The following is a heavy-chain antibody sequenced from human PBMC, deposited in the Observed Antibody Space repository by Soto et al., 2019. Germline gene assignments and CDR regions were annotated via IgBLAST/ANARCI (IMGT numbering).Heavy chain of an antibody. CDR3: AGTVTTNDLYYYYYGMDV. V-gene: IGHV4-39*01. J-gene: IGHJ6*02. CDR2: IYYSGST. Sequence: PSETLSLTCTVSGGSISSSSYYWGWIRQPPGKGLEWIGSIYYSGSTYYNPSLKSRVTISVDTSKNQFSLKLSSVTAADTAVYYCAGTVTTNDLYYYYYGMDVWGQGTTVTVSS. D-gene: IGHD4-4*01. CDR1: GGSISSSSYY.